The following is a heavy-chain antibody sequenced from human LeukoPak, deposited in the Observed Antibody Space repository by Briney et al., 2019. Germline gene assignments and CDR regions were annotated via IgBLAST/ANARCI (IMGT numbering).Heavy chain of an antibody. Sequence: PSETLSLTCTVSGGSISSDFWSWIRRPPGKGLEWIGYISYSGNTNYNPSLKSRVTISVDTSKNQFSLKLRSVTAADTAVYYCARVTTVNTGDFDYWGQGTLATVSS. CDR2: ISYSGNT. J-gene: IGHJ4*02. V-gene: IGHV4-59*01. CDR3: ARVTTVNTGDFDY. D-gene: IGHD1-14*01. CDR1: GGSISSDF.